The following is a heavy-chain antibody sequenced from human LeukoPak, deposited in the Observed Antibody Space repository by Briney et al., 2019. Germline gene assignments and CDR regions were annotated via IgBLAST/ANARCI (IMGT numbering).Heavy chain of an antibody. Sequence: GGSLRLSCAASGFTFSSYAMSWVRQAPGKGLEWVSAISGSGGSTYYADSVKGRFTISRDNSKNTLYLQMNSLRAEDTAVYYCAKGAYDSSGYPRTAPKYYFDYWGQGTLVTVSS. CDR3: AKGAYDSSGYPRTAPKYYFDY. CDR1: GFTFSSYA. V-gene: IGHV3-23*01. CDR2: ISGSGGST. J-gene: IGHJ4*02. D-gene: IGHD3-22*01.